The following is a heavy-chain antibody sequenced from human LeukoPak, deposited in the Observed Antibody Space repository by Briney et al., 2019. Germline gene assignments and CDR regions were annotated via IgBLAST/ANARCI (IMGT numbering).Heavy chain of an antibody. CDR2: INPNSGGT. CDR3: ARGDLLLWFGELYYYYGMDV. D-gene: IGHD3-10*01. CDR1: GYTFTGYY. V-gene: IGHV1-2*04. J-gene: IGHJ6*02. Sequence: ASVKVSCKASGYTFTGYYMHWVRQAPRQGLEWMGWINPNSGGTNYAQKFQGWVTMTRDTSISTAYMELSRLRSDDTAVYYCARGDLLLWFGELYYYYGMDVWGQGTTVTVSS.